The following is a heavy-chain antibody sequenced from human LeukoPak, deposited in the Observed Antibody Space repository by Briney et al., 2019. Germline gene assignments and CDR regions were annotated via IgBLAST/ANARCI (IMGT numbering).Heavy chain of an antibody. V-gene: IGHV5-51*01. Sequence: HGESLKISCKGSGYSFSSYWIGWVRQMPGKGLEWMGIIYPGDSDTRYSPSFQGQVTISVGKSISTAYVQWSSLQASDTAMYYCARRVLDYFEHWGQGTLVTVSS. D-gene: IGHD4/OR15-4a*01. CDR3: ARRVLDYFEH. CDR1: GYSFSSYW. CDR2: IYPGDSDT. J-gene: IGHJ4*02.